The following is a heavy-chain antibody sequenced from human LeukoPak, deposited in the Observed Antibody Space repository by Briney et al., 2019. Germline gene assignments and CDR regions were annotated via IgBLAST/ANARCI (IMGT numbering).Heavy chain of an antibody. Sequence: SGGSLRLSCAASGFTFSTYSMNWVRQAPGKGLEWVSSISSTGSDKYYGDSVKGRFTISRDNTKNSLYLQMNSLRAEDTAVYYCATTLYDSAGFYWGLLSSWGQGALVTVSS. J-gene: IGHJ5*02. V-gene: IGHV3-21*06. CDR1: GFTFSTYS. CDR3: ATTLYDSAGFYWGLLSS. D-gene: IGHD3-22*01. CDR2: ISSTGSDK.